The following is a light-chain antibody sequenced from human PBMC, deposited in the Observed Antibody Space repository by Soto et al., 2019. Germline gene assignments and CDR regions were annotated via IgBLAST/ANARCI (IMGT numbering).Light chain of an antibody. CDR2: GAF. CDR3: QQYNKWPLT. J-gene: IGKJ4*01. CDR1: ETISRD. V-gene: IGKV3D-15*01. Sequence: IVMTQSPATLYVSPGEGATLSCRASETISRDLAWYQQKPGQSPRLLIFGAFTRATGVPVRFSGSGSGTEFTLTVSSLQSEDVAVYFCQQYNKWPLTFGGGTRVEIK.